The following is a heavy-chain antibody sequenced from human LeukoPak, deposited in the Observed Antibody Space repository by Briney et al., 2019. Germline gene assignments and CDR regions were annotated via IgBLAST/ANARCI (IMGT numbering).Heavy chain of an antibody. CDR3: ARRSHCGGKICYAFDY. D-gene: IGHD2-15*01. CDR2: IYPGDSDT. Sequence: GESLKISCKGSGYSFTSYWIGWVRQMPGKGLEWMGIIYPGDSDTRYNPSFQGQVTISADKSISTAYLQWSSLKASDTAMYFCARRSHCGGKICYAFDYWAQGTPVTVSS. J-gene: IGHJ4*02. CDR1: GYSFTSYW. V-gene: IGHV5-51*01.